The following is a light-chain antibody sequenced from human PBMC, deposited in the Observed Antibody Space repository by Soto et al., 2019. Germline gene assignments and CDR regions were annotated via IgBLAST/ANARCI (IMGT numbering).Light chain of an antibody. Sequence: DIRMTQSPSSLSASVGVRVTSTCRASQTITTYLNWYQQKPGRAPKLLIFATSSLQNGVPPRFSGSGSWTNFTLTVSSLQPEDFATYFCQQGYSTPLTVGGGTKVDIK. CDR1: QTITTY. CDR3: QQGYSTPLT. CDR2: ATS. V-gene: IGKV1-39*01. J-gene: IGKJ4*01.